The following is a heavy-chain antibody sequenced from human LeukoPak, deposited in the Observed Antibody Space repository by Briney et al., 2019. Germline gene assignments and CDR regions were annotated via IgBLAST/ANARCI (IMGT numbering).Heavy chain of an antibody. CDR1: GGSISRYY. CDR3: AREERIVGATLFDF. D-gene: IGHD1-26*01. J-gene: IGHJ4*02. CDR2: IFYSGST. V-gene: IGHV4-59*01. Sequence: SESLSLTCTVSGGSISRYYWSWIRQPPGKGLDWSGYIFYSGSTNYNPSLKSRVTISLDTSKNQFSLKLSSVTAADTALYYCAREERIVGATLFDFWGQGTLVTVSS.